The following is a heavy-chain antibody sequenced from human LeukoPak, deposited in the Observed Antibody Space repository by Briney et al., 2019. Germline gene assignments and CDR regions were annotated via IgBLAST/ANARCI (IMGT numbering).Heavy chain of an antibody. CDR2: IIPILGIA. Sequence: ASVKVSCKASGGTFSSYAISRVRQAPGQGLEWMGRIIPILGIANYAQKFQGRVTITADKSTSTAYMELSSLRSEDTAVYYCARHPAAATLFDYWGQGTLVTVSS. D-gene: IGHD2-15*01. J-gene: IGHJ4*02. CDR3: ARHPAAATLFDY. V-gene: IGHV1-69*04. CDR1: GGTFSSYA.